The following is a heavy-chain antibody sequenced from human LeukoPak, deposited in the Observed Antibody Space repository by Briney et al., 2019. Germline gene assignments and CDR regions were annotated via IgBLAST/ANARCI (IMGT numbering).Heavy chain of an antibody. Sequence: PGGSLRLSCAASGFTFSSYSMNWVRQAPGKGLEWVSYISSSSNTIYYADSVKGRFTISRDNAKNSLYLQMNSLRAEDTAVYYCARVYSSGFDYWGQGTLVTVSS. CDR1: GFTFSSYS. D-gene: IGHD3-22*01. CDR2: ISSSSNTI. CDR3: ARVYSSGFDY. V-gene: IGHV3-48*04. J-gene: IGHJ4*02.